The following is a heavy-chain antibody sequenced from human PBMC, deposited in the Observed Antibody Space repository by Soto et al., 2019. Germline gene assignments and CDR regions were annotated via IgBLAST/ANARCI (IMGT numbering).Heavy chain of an antibody. D-gene: IGHD6-6*01. Sequence: PSETLSLTCAVYGGSFSGYYWSWIRQPPGKGLEWIGEINHSGSTNYNPSLKSRVTISVDTSKNQFSLKLSSVTAADTAVYYCARGHYSSSPDYWGQGTLVTAPQ. V-gene: IGHV4-34*01. CDR2: INHSGST. CDR1: GGSFSGYY. CDR3: ARGHYSSSPDY. J-gene: IGHJ4*02.